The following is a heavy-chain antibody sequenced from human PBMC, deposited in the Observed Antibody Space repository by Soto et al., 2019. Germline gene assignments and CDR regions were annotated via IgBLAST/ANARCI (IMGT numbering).Heavy chain of an antibody. V-gene: IGHV4-59*01. CDR3: ARESFLRYFDSYYYYYYMDV. J-gene: IGHJ6*03. CDR1: GVSISSYY. D-gene: IGHD3-9*01. Sequence: SETLSLTCTVSGVSISSYYWSWIRQPPGKGLEWIGYIYYSGSTNYNPSLKSRVTISVDTSKNQFSLKLSSVTAADTAVYYCARESFLRYFDSYYYYYYMDVWGKGTTVTVSS. CDR2: IYYSGST.